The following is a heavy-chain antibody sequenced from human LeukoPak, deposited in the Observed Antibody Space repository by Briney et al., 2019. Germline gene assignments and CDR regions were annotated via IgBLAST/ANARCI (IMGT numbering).Heavy chain of an antibody. D-gene: IGHD1-7*01. CDR3: ARDPRKLELPIFDY. J-gene: IGHJ4*02. V-gene: IGHV3-7*01. CDR1: GFTFSSYW. Sequence: GGSLRLSCAASGFTFSSYWMSWVRQAPGKGLEWVANIKQDGSEKYYVDSVKGRFTISRDNAKNSLYLQMNSLRAEDTAVYYCARDPRKLELPIFDYWGQGTLVTVSS. CDR2: IKQDGSEK.